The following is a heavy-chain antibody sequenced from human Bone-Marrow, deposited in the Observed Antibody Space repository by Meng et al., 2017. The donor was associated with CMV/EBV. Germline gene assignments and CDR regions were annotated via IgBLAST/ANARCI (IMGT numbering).Heavy chain of an antibody. CDR2: ISYTGSYI. V-gene: IGHV3-21*01. D-gene: IGHD6-6*01. CDR1: GFTFTQYP. CDR3: ARAPIAARQDYFDF. Sequence: GGSLRLSCAASGFTFTQYPMNWVRQPPGKGLEWVSSISYTGSYIDYAGSVKGRLTISRDNANNSVYLQMNGLTVEDTAVYYCARAPIAARQDYFDFWGQGVLVTVSS. J-gene: IGHJ4*02.